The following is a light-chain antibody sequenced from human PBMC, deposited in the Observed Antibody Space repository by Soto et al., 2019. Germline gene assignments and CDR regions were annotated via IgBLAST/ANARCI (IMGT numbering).Light chain of an antibody. CDR2: GNS. CDR3: QSYDSSLSGGVV. V-gene: IGLV1-40*01. J-gene: IGLJ2*01. Sequence: QTVVTQPPSVSGAPGQRVTLSCTGSSSNIGAGYDVHWYQQLPGTAPKLLIYGNSNRPSGVPDRFSGSKSGTSASLAITGLQAEDEADYYCQSYDSSLSGGVVFGGGTKLTVL. CDR1: SSNIGAGYD.